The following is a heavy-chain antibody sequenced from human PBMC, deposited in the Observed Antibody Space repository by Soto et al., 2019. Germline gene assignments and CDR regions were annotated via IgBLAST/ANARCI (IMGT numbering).Heavy chain of an antibody. CDR1: GGSISSGGYS. V-gene: IGHV4-30-2*01. Sequence: SETLSLTCAVSGGSISSGGYSWSWIRQPPGKGLEWIGYIYHSGSTYYNPSLKSRVTISVDRSKNQFSLKLSSVTAADTAVYYCARRIVVVITTGYYFDYWGQGTPVTVSS. CDR2: IYHSGST. J-gene: IGHJ4*02. D-gene: IGHD3-22*01. CDR3: ARRIVVVITTGYYFDY.